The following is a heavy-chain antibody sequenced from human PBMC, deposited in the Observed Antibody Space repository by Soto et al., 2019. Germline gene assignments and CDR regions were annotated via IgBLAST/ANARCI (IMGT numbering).Heavy chain of an antibody. J-gene: IGHJ4*02. CDR2: ISYDGSNK. CDR3: GRDVHTQEIDD. V-gene: IGHV3-30*03. CDR1: GFTFSSYG. Sequence: PGGSLRLSCAASGFTFSSYGMHWVRQAPGKGLEWVAVISYDGSNKYYADSVKGRFTISRDNSKNTLYLQMNSLRAEDTAIYYCGRDVHTQEIDDWGQGTLVTVSS.